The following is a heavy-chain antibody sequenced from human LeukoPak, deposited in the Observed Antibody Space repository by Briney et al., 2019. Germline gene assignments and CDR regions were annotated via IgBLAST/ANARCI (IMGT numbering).Heavy chain of an antibody. D-gene: IGHD2-2*01. CDR2: IYTSGST. CDR3: ARAGSGRDCSSTSCYAYYYYYGMDV. CDR1: GGSISSYF. V-gene: IGHV4-4*07. J-gene: IGHJ6*02. Sequence: KPSGTLSLTCTVSGGSISSYFWSWIRQPAGKGLEWIGRIYTSGSTNYNPSLKSRVTMSVDTSKNQFSLKLSSVTAADTAVYYCARAGSGRDCSSTSCYAYYYYYGMDVWGQGTTVTVSS.